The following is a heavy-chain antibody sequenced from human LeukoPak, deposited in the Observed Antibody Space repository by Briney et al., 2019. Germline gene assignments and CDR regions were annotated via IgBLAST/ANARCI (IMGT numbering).Heavy chain of an antibody. V-gene: IGHV3-7*01. Sequence: GSLRLSCAATGFTFSSYWMSWVRQAPGKGLEWVANIKQDGSEKYYVDSVKGRFTISRDNAKNSLYLQMNSLRDEDTAVYYCVRGAVTGQQCDNWGQGTLVTVSS. D-gene: IGHD2-21*02. CDR1: GFTFSSYW. CDR2: IKQDGSEK. CDR3: VRGAVTGQQCDN. J-gene: IGHJ4*02.